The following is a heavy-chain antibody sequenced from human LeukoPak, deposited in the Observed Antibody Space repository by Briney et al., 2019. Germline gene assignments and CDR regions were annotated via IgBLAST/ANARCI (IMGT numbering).Heavy chain of an antibody. CDR2: ISRSSDYI. J-gene: IGHJ4*02. Sequence: GGSLRLSCAASGFTFSSYSMNWVRQAPGKGLEWVSFISRSSDYIFYADSVKGRFTISRDNAQDSLYLQMNSLRPEDTALYYCAFLLGNFYNPDFWGQGTLVTVSS. CDR1: GFTFSSYS. V-gene: IGHV3-21*01. D-gene: IGHD3-10*01. CDR3: AFLLGNFYNPDF.